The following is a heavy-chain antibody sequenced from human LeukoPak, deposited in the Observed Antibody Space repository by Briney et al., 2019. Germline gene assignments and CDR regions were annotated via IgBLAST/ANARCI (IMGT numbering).Heavy chain of an antibody. V-gene: IGHV3-20*01. CDR1: GFTVDDYG. Sequence: GGSLRLSRVASGFTVDDYGMSWVRQAPGKGLEWVSGINRNTGDTRYADSVKGRFTISRDNGKNSLYLQMNSLRAEDTALYHCARDRPYTNYGSNGMDVWGQGTTVTVSS. CDR3: ARDRPYTNYGSNGMDV. D-gene: IGHD4-11*01. CDR2: INRNTGDT. J-gene: IGHJ6*02.